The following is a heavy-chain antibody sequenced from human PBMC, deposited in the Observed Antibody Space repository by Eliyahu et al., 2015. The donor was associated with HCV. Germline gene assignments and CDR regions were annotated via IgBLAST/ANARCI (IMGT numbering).Heavy chain of an antibody. CDR1: GGSFNSYY. J-gene: IGHJ4*02. CDR3: ARERRSGSYFDY. D-gene: IGHD3-10*01. V-gene: IGHV4-34*02. Sequence: QVHLQQWGAGLLKPSETLSLTCAVYGGSFNSYYWTWIRQPPDKGLEWIGEINNKGTSNYNASLKSRVTMSLDTSTNQLLLNLTSVTAADTSVYYCARERRSGSYFDYWGQGMPVTVSS. CDR2: INNKGTS.